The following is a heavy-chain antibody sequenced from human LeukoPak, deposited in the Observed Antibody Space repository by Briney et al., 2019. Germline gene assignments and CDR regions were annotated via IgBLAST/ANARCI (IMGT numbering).Heavy chain of an antibody. CDR1: GGSISSYY. J-gene: IGHJ4*02. CDR2: IYYSGST. Sequence: SETLSLTCTVSGGSISSYYWSWIRQPPGKGLEWIGYIYYSGSTNYNPSLKSRVTISVDTSKNQFSLKLSSVTAADTAVYYCAGGGDRDLRTDYWGQGTLVTVSS. D-gene: IGHD1-14*01. CDR3: AGGGDRDLRTDY. V-gene: IGHV4-59*01.